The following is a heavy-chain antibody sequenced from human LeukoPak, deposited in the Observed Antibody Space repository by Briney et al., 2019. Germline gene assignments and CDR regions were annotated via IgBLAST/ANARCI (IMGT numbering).Heavy chain of an antibody. CDR2: IYQSGTT. CDR3: AASGAPFPMDV. J-gene: IGHJ6*03. V-gene: IGHV4-38-2*01. CDR1: GYSISSGYY. Sequence: PSETLSLTCAVSGYSISSGYYWGWIRQPPGKGLEWIGSIYQSGTTYYSPSLKSRVTISVDTSKNQFSLKLSSVTAADTAVYYCAASGAPFPMDVWGKGTTVTVSS. D-gene: IGHD1-14*01.